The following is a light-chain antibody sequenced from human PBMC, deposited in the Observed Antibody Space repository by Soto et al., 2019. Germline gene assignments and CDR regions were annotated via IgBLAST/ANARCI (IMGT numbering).Light chain of an antibody. V-gene: IGKV1-39*01. CDR3: QQNYSSPPT. J-gene: IGKJ1*01. CDR1: QSISKH. Sequence: IQLHESPSSLSASVEDRVIITCRASQSISKHLNWYQQKPGKAPKLLIFAASSLQSGVPARFSGSRSGPDVTLTISRLQHEDGATYYCQQNYSSPPTFGQGTKVDIK. CDR2: AAS.